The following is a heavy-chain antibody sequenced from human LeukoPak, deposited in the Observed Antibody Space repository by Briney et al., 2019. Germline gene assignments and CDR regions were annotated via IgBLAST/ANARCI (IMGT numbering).Heavy chain of an antibody. Sequence: PGGSLRLSCAASGFIVSSNCMNWVRQAPGKGLEWVSVIYTGGNTYYADSVKGRFTISRDNSKNTLYLQMHTLRAEDTAVYYCASPSSGQSFDIWGQGTLVTVSS. D-gene: IGHD6-19*01. CDR1: GFIVSSNC. CDR3: ASPSSGQSFDI. J-gene: IGHJ3*02. V-gene: IGHV3-53*01. CDR2: IYTGGNT.